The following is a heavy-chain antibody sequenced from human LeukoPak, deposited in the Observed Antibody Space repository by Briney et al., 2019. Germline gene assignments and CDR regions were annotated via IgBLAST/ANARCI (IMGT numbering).Heavy chain of an antibody. D-gene: IGHD1-26*01. CDR3: VRQKKSHGNFDY. Sequence: GGSLRLSCAASGFTFSDHAMHWVRQAPGKGLEWVSAVGIAAGTFYPGSVKGRFTISGENAKNSLYLQMNSLRVEDTAVYYCVRQKKSHGNFDYWGQGTLVTVSS. CDR1: GFTFSDHA. CDR2: VGIAAGT. V-gene: IGHV3-13*01. J-gene: IGHJ4*02.